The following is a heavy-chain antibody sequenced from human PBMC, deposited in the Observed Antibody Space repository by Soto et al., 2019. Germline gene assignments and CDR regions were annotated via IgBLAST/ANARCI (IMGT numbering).Heavy chain of an antibody. CDR2: ISGSGGST. CDR1: GFTFSSYA. Sequence: GGSLRLSCAASGFTFSSYAMSWVRQAPGKGLEWVSAISGSGGSTYYADSVKGRFTISRDNSKNTLYLQMNSLRAEDTAVYYCAKDGGPYYYDSSGYTEANDYWGQGTLVTVSS. D-gene: IGHD3-22*01. CDR3: AKDGGPYYYDSSGYTEANDY. J-gene: IGHJ4*02. V-gene: IGHV3-23*01.